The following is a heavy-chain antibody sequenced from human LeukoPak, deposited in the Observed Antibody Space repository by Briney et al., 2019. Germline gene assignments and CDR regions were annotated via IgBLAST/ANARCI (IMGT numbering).Heavy chain of an antibody. CDR3: AREYSSSDYFDY. CDR1: GGSISSYY. D-gene: IGHD6-6*01. J-gene: IGHJ4*02. V-gene: IGHV4-59*01. Sequence: SETLSLTCTVSGGSISSYYWSWIRQPPGKGLEWIGYIYYSGSTNYNPSLKSRVTISVDTSKNQFSLKLSSVTAADTAVYYCAREYSSSDYFDYWGQGTLVTVSS. CDR2: IYYSGST.